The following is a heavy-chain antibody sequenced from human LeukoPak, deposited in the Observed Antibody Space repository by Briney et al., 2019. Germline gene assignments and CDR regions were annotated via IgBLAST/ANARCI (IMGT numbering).Heavy chain of an antibody. CDR2: ISSSSSYI. D-gene: IGHD2-2*02. CDR1: GFTFSSYS. V-gene: IGHV3-21*01. Sequence: PGGSLRLSRAASGFTFSSYSMNWVRQAPGKGLEWVSSISSSSSYIYYADSVKGRFTISRDNAKNSLYLQMNGLRAEDTAVYYCARFGVVPAAIRDYWGQGTLVTVSS. J-gene: IGHJ4*02. CDR3: ARFGVVPAAIRDY.